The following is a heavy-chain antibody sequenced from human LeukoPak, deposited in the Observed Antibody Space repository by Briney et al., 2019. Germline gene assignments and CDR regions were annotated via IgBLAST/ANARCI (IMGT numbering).Heavy chain of an antibody. CDR2: IYTSGST. D-gene: IGHD3-3*01. CDR3: ARARDYDFWSGYIDY. V-gene: IGHV4-4*09. Sequence: SETLSLTCTVSGGSISSYYWSWIRQPPGKGLEWIGYIYTSGSTNYNPSLKSRVTISVDTSKNQFSLKLSSVTAADTAVYYCARARDYDFWSGYIDYWGQRTLVTVSS. CDR1: GGSISSYY. J-gene: IGHJ4*02.